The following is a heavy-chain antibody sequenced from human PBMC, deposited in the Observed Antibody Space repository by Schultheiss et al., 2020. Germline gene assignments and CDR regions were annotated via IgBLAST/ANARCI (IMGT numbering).Heavy chain of an antibody. Sequence: GESLKISCAASGFTFSSYAMSWVRQAPGKGLEWVSAIYSGGITFYADSVKGRFAISRDNSKNTLYLQMNSLGADDTAVYYCARIGHHYYDSSGYYSAGSIDYWGQGTLVTVSS. V-gene: IGHV3-66*01. CDR1: GFTFSSYA. CDR2: IYSGGIT. D-gene: IGHD3-22*01. CDR3: ARIGHHYYDSSGYYSAGSIDY. J-gene: IGHJ4*02.